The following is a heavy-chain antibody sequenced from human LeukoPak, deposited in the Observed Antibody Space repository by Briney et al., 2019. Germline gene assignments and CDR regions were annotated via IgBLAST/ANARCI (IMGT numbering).Heavy chain of an antibody. CDR3: AREGVVDMGFDY. J-gene: IGHJ4*02. CDR1: GYSFTSYD. V-gene: IGHV1-8*01. Sequence: GASVTVSCTASGYSFTSYDINWVRQATGQGLEWMGSMNPNSGNTGYAQKFQGRITMTRSTSISTAYMELSSLRSEDTAVYYCAREGVVDMGFDYWGQGTLVTVSS. CDR2: MNPNSGNT. D-gene: IGHD3-3*01.